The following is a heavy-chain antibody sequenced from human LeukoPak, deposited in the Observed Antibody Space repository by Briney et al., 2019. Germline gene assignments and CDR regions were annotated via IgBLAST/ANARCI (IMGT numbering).Heavy chain of an antibody. CDR1: GYTFTSYG. J-gene: IGHJ4*02. D-gene: IGHD3-22*01. CDR3: ARDGLFYDSSGSVDY. Sequence: ASVKVSCKASGYTFTSYGISWVRQAPGQGLEWMGWISAYNGNTNYAQKLQGRVTMTTDTSTSTAYMELRSLRSDDTAVYYCARDGLFYDSSGSVDYWGQGTLVTVSS. V-gene: IGHV1-18*01. CDR2: ISAYNGNT.